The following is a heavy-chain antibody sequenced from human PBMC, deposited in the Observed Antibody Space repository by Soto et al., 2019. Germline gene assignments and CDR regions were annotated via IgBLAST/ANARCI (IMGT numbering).Heavy chain of an antibody. D-gene: IGHD3-22*01. CDR3: ATDLLNDQSKWFFAY. CDR1: GFTFNDAW. Sequence: GGSLRLSCAASGFTFNDAWVNWVRQAPGKGLEWVGRIKSKTNGGTTDLAAPVKGRFTISRDDSRNMVYMDMNSLKTEDTAVYYCATDLLNDQSKWFFAYWGQGTLVTVSS. J-gene: IGHJ4*02. V-gene: IGHV3-15*07. CDR2: IKSKTNGGTT.